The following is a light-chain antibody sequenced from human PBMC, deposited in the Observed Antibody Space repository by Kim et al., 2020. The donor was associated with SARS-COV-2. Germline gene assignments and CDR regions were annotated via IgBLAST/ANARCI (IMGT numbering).Light chain of an antibody. Sequence: QAVVTQEPSLTVSPGETVTLTCGSSTGPVTSSHYPYWFQQRPGQAPRTLISDTSNTHSWTPARFSGSLLGDKAALTLSGAQPEDEADYYCLLSYSGAWVCGGGTQLTVL. CDR2: DTS. CDR3: LLSYSGAWV. J-gene: IGLJ3*02. CDR1: TGPVTSSHY. V-gene: IGLV7-46*01.